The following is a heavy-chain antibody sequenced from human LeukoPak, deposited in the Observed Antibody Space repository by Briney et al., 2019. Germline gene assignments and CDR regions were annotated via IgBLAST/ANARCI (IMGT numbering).Heavy chain of an antibody. Sequence: GESLKISCKGSGYSFTSYWIGWVRQMPGKGLEWMGIIYPGDSDTRYSPSFQGQVTISADKSISTAYLQWSSLKASDTAMYYCARTPHDGYSYGSLGTYSSYYMDGWSKATTVTV. D-gene: IGHD5-18*01. V-gene: IGHV5-51*01. J-gene: IGHJ6*03. CDR3: ARTPHDGYSYGSLGTYSSYYMDG. CDR2: IYPGDSDT. CDR1: GYSFTSYW.